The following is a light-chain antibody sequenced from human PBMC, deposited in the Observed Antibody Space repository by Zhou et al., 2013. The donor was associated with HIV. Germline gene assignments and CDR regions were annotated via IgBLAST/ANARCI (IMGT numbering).Light chain of an antibody. J-gene: IGKJ1*01. CDR2: GAS. Sequence: EIVMTQSPATLSVSPGERATLSCRASQSVNNNLAWYQQKPGQAPRLLIYGASIRATGIPDRFSGSGSGTEFTLTISSLQSEDFAVYYCAQYNNWPPWTFGQGTKVEMK. CDR1: QSVNNN. V-gene: IGKV3-15*01. CDR3: AQYNNWPPWT.